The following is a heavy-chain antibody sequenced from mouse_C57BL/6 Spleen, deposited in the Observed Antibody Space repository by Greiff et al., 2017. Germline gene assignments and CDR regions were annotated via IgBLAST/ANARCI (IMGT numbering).Heavy chain of an antibody. CDR1: GFTFSDAW. CDR2: IRNKANNHAT. J-gene: IGHJ1*03. D-gene: IGHD3-1*01. V-gene: IGHV6-6*01. Sequence: EVKVVESGGGLVQPGGSMKLSCAASGFTFSDAWMDWVRQSLEKGLVWVAEIRNKANNHATYYAESVKGRFTISRDDSKSSVYLQMNSLRAEDTGIYYCTRRGSTDWYFDVWGTGTTVTVSS. CDR3: TRRGSTDWYFDV.